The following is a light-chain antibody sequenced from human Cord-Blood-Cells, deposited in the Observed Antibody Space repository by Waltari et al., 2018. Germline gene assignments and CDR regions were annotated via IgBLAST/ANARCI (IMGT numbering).Light chain of an antibody. CDR2: EVS. CDR3: SSYAGSNNYV. V-gene: IGLV2-8*01. Sequence: QSALTQPPSSSGCPGQSVNIPCNGPSSDVGGYYHVSWYQQPPGKAPNLIRYEVSKRPAGVPDRFSGSKSGTTASVTVSGLQAEDEANYYCSSYAGSNNYVFETGTKVTVL. J-gene: IGLJ1*01. CDR1: SSDVGGYYH.